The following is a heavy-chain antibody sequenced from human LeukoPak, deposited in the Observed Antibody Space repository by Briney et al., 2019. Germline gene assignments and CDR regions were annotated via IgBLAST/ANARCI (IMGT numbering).Heavy chain of an antibody. D-gene: IGHD3-22*01. CDR1: GFTFSSYG. J-gene: IGHJ4*02. V-gene: IGHV3-30*18. CDR2: ISYDGSNK. CDR3: AKDFDSSAYYNRGFD. Sequence: GGSLGLSCAASGFTFSSYGMHWVRQAPGKGLEWVAFISYDGSNKYYADSVKGRFTISRDNSKNTLYLQMNSLRAEDTAVYYCAKDFDSSAYYNRGFDWGQGTLVTVSS.